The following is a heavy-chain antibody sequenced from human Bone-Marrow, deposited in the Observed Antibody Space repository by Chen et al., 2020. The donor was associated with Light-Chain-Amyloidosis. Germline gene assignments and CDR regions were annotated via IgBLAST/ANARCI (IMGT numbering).Heavy chain of an antibody. Sequence: HVQLVQSGSELRRPGASVNISCKISGYRFSDYSLNWVQQTPGHGLEFMGWINTNTGRPTYAQGFTGRFVFSVDTSVSTAYLHITDLKSEDTGTYYCARDPWGAGSAFDVWGRGTHVTVSA. D-gene: IGHD7-27*01. CDR3: ARDPWGAGSAFDV. V-gene: IGHV7-4-1*02. J-gene: IGHJ3*01. CDR1: GYRFSDYS. CDR2: INTNTGRP.